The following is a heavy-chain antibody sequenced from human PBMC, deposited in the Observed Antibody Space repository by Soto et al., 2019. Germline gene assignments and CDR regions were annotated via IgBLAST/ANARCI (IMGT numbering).Heavy chain of an antibody. CDR2: IRNKTNNYAT. CDR1: GFTFIDSP. D-gene: IGHD2-15*01. V-gene: IGHV3-73*01. J-gene: IGHJ4*02. CDR3: TSHSLEDMIRK. Sequence: GGSLRLSCAASGFTFIDSPMHWVRQASGKGLEWVGRIRNKTNNYATAYAASVKGRFTISRDDSKNTAYLQLNSLKTEDTAVYYCTSHSLEDMIRKWGQGTLVTVSS.